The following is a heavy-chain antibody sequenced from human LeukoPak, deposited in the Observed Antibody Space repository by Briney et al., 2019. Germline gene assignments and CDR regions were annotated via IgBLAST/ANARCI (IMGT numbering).Heavy chain of an antibody. V-gene: IGHV1-18*01. Sequence: ASVKVSCKASGYTFTSYGISWVRQAPGQGLEWMGWISAYNGNTNYAQKLQGRVTMTTDTSTSTAYMELRSLRSDDTAVYYCSNTLSTTVTTSYYYYYYMDVWGKGTTVTISS. J-gene: IGHJ6*03. CDR2: ISAYNGNT. CDR1: GYTFTSYG. D-gene: IGHD4-17*01. CDR3: SNTLSTTVTTSYYYYYYMDV.